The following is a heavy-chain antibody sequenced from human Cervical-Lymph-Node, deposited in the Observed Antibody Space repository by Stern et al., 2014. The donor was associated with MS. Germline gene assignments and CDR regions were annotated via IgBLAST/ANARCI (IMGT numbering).Heavy chain of an antibody. V-gene: IGHV1-69*01. Sequence: VQLVESGAEVKRPGSSMKLSCRASGGGFSNPALTWVRQAPGQGLEWMGGIVPISGKINYSQKFKGRVTITAQESTTTAYMELSSLKLDDTALYFCARVGLSGFLDHWGQGTLVTVSS. D-gene: IGHD3-22*01. CDR1: GGGFSNPA. CDR2: IVPISGKI. CDR3: ARVGLSGFLDH. J-gene: IGHJ4*02.